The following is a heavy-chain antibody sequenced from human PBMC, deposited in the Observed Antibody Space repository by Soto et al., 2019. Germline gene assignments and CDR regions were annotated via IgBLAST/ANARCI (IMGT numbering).Heavy chain of an antibody. CDR2: IYSGGST. D-gene: IGHD5-18*01. CDR1: GFTVSSNY. CDR3: AREDTAMGPGWYYGMDV. V-gene: IGHV3-53*01. Sequence: PGGSPRLSCAASGFTVSSNYMSWVRQAPGKGLEWVSVIYSGGSTYYADSVKGRFTISRDNSKNTLYLQMNSLRAEDTAVYYCAREDTAMGPGWYYGMDVWGQGTTVTVSS. J-gene: IGHJ6*02.